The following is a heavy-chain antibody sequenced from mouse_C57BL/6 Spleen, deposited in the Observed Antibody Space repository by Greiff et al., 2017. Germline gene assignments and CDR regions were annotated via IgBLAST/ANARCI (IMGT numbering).Heavy chain of an antibody. CDR3: ARRDRGSSVLRENY. Sequence: VQLQQPGAELVKPGASVKLSCKASGYTFTSYWMQWVKQRPGQGLEWIGEIDPSDSHTNYNQKFKGKATLTADTSSSTAYMQLNSLTSEDSAVYYCARRDRGSSVLRENYWGQGTPLTVSS. V-gene: IGHV1-50*01. J-gene: IGHJ2*01. CDR1: GYTFTSYW. D-gene: IGHD1-3*01. CDR2: IDPSDSHT.